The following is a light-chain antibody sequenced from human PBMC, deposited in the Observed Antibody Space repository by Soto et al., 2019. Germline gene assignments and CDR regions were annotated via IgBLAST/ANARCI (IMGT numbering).Light chain of an antibody. CDR2: DVS. CDR1: SSDVGGYNY. J-gene: IGLJ2*01. Sequence: QPVLTQPASVSGSPGQSITISCTGTSSDVGGYNYVSWYQQQPGKAPKLMIHDVSNRPSGVSNRFSGSKSGNTASLTISGLQAEDEADYYCSSYTSSSTSVVFGGGTKVTVL. V-gene: IGLV2-14*01. CDR3: SSYTSSSTSVV.